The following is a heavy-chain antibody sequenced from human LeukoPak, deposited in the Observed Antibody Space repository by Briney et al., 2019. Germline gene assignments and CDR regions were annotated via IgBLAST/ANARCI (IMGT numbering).Heavy chain of an antibody. V-gene: IGHV3-21*06. CDR3: ARVPPSDSIISVMEWFFVFFDY. J-gene: IGHJ4*02. Sequence: PGGSLRLSCAASGFTFSSYSMNWVRQAPGKGLEWVSSISSSSSYIYYADSVKGRFNISRDNAKNSLYLQMNSLRAEDTAVYYCARVPPSDSIISVMEWFFVFFDYGGQGTLVTVSS. CDR2: ISSSSSYI. CDR1: GFTFSSYS. D-gene: IGHD3-3*01.